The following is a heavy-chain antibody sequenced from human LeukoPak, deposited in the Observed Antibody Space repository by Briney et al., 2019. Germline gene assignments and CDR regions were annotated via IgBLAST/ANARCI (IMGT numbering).Heavy chain of an antibody. CDR1: GFPFSSYW. Sequence: GGSLRLSCVASGFPFSSYWMTWVRQAPGKGLEWVANIKQDGSKKSYVDSVKGRFTISRDNAKNSLYLQMNSLRAEDTAVYYCARDQPPYYYDSSGYRWFDPWGQGTLVTVSS. V-gene: IGHV3-7*03. J-gene: IGHJ5*02. D-gene: IGHD3-22*01. CDR3: ARDQPPYYYDSSGYRWFDP. CDR2: IKQDGSKK.